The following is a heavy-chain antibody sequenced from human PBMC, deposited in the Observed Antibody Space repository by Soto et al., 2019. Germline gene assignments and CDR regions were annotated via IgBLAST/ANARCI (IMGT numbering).Heavy chain of an antibody. D-gene: IGHD3-22*01. CDR2: IIPIFGTA. CDR1: GGTFSRHA. Sequence: QVQLVQSGAEVRKPGSSVKVSCKASGGTFSRHAISWVRQAPGQGLEWMGGIIPIFGTANHAQKFQGRVTIIADESTSTVYMELSSLRSEDTAIYYCARGWGYDSTGYYYAYWGQGTLVIVSS. V-gene: IGHV1-69*01. J-gene: IGHJ4*02. CDR3: ARGWGYDSTGYYYAY.